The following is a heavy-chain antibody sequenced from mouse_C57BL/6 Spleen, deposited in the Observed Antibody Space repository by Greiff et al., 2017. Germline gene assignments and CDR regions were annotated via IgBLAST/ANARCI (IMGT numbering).Heavy chain of an antibody. D-gene: IGHD1-1*01. V-gene: IGHV1-81*01. CDR1: GYTFTSYG. Sequence: VKLVESGAELARPGASVKLSCKASGYTFTSYGLSWVKQRTGQGLEWLGEIYPRSGNTYYNEKFKGKATLTADKSSSTAYMELRSLTSEDSAVYFCARTTTVVECYAMDYWGQGTSVTVSS. J-gene: IGHJ4*01. CDR2: IYPRSGNT. CDR3: ARTTTVVECYAMDY.